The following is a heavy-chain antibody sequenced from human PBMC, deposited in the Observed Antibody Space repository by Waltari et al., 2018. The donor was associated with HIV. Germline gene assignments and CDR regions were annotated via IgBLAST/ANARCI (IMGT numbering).Heavy chain of an antibody. D-gene: IGHD3-22*01. CDR3: AKDLSSISMIIPRSYFDY. Sequence: EVQLLESGGGLEQPGGSLRLSCAASGFTFSSYAMSWVRQAPGKGLDWVPAISNSGGSTYYADSVKGRFSISRDNSKNTLYLQMNSLRDEDTAVYYCAKDLSSISMIIPRSYFDYWGQGTLVTVSS. J-gene: IGHJ4*02. CDR2: ISNSGGST. CDR1: GFTFSSYA. V-gene: IGHV3-23*01.